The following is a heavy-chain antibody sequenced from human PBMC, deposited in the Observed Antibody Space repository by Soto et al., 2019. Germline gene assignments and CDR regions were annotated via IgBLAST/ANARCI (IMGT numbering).Heavy chain of an antibody. V-gene: IGHV3-23*01. CDR3: ARHSKMKIFHYYGFDV. CDR2: MSGSAGST. CDR1: GFTFSSYA. J-gene: IGHJ6*02. D-gene: IGHD3-10*01. Sequence: PGGSLRLSCAASGFTFSSYAMSWVRQVLGKGLEWVSAMSGSAGSTYYADSVKGQFTISRDNSKNTLYLEMNSLRAEDTAVYCCARHSKMKIFHYYGFDVWGQGTTVPVSS.